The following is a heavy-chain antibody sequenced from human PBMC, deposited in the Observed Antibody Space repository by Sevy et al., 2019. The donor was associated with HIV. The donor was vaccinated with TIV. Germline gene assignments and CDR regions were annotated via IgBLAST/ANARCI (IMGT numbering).Heavy chain of an antibody. V-gene: IGHV4-39*01. Sequence: SEILSLTCIVSGGSISSSSYYWGWIRQPPGKGLEWIGSIYYSGNTYDNPSLKSRVTISVDTSKKQYSLKLSSVTAADTAVYYCATRLGYCSGSSSYPPEYFHHWGHGTLVTVSS. CDR2: IYYSGNT. CDR3: ATRLGYCSGSSSYPPEYFHH. J-gene: IGHJ1*01. CDR1: GGSISSSSYY. D-gene: IGHD2-15*01.